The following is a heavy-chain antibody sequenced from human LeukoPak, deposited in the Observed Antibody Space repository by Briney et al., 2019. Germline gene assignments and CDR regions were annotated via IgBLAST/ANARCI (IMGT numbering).Heavy chain of an antibody. CDR2: INDDGSAT. J-gene: IGHJ5*02. Sequence: GGSLRLSCAASGFTFSNYWMHWVRQVPGKGLVWVSRINDDGSATFYADSVKGRFTISRDNAKNTLFLQINSLRAEDTAVYYCAKRFTTGTTNWFDPWGQGTLVTVSS. CDR1: GFTFSNYW. D-gene: IGHD1-1*01. V-gene: IGHV3-74*01. CDR3: AKRFTTGTTNWFDP.